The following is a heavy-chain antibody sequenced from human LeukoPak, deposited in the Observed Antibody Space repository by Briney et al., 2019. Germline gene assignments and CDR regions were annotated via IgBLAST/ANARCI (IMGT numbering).Heavy chain of an antibody. Sequence: PGGSLRLSXAASGFTFSSYEMNWVRQAPGKGMEWVSYISSSGSTIYYADSVKGRFTISRDNAKNSLYLQMNSLRAGDTAVYYCARDTAYWFGEGTDAFDIWGQGTMVTVSS. CDR2: ISSSGSTI. D-gene: IGHD3-10*01. CDR3: ARDTAYWFGEGTDAFDI. J-gene: IGHJ3*02. V-gene: IGHV3-48*03. CDR1: GFTFSSYE.